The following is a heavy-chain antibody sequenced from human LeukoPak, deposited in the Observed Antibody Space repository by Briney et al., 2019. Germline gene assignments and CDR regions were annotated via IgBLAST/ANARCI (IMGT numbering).Heavy chain of an antibody. Sequence: VASVKVSCKASGYTFTGYYMHWVRQAPGQGLEWMGWINPNSGGTNSALKFQGRVTMTRDTSMSTVYMELSRLTSDDTAVYYCARDQPLGGYWGQGTLVTVSS. D-gene: IGHD3-16*01. CDR1: GYTFTGYY. CDR2: INPNSGGT. J-gene: IGHJ4*02. CDR3: ARDQPLGGY. V-gene: IGHV1-2*02.